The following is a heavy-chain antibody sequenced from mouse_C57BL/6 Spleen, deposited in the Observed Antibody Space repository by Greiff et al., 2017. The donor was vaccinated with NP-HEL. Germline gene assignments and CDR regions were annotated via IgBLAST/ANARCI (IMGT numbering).Heavy chain of an antibody. J-gene: IGHJ3*01. Sequence: EVQLQQSGPELVKPGASVKISCKASGYTFTDYYMNWVKQSHGKSLEWIGDINPNNGGTSYNQKFKGKATLTVDKSSSTAYMELRSLTSEDSAVYYCARGGGLREWFAYWGQGTLVTVAA. CDR3: ARGGGLREWFAY. V-gene: IGHV1-26*01. CDR1: GYTFTDYY. CDR2: INPNNGGT. D-gene: IGHD2-4*01.